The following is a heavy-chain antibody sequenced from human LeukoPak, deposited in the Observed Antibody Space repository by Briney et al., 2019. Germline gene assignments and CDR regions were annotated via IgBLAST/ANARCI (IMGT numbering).Heavy chain of an antibody. CDR3: ARSRDYENLSWFDP. Sequence: SETLSLTCTVSGGSISSYYWSWIRQPPGKGLEWIGYIYYSGSTKYNPSLKSRVTISVDTSKNQSSLKLNSVTAADTAMYYRARSRDYENLSWFDPWGQGTLVTVSS. J-gene: IGHJ5*02. CDR1: GGSISSYY. D-gene: IGHD3-22*01. CDR2: IYYSGST. V-gene: IGHV4-59*08.